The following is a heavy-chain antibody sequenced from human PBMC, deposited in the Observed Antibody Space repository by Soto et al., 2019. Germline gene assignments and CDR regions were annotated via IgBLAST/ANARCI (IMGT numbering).Heavy chain of an antibody. CDR2: IHYSGST. V-gene: IGHV4-59*08. Sequence: QVQLQESGPGLVKPSETLSLTCTVSGGSISSYYWSWIRQPPGKGLEYIGYIHYSGSTNYKPSLRSRVTISVDTSKNQSSLKLSSVTAADTAVYYCARHWTGLDYWGQGTLVTVSS. J-gene: IGHJ4*02. CDR3: ARHWTGLDY. CDR1: GGSISSYY. D-gene: IGHD2-8*02.